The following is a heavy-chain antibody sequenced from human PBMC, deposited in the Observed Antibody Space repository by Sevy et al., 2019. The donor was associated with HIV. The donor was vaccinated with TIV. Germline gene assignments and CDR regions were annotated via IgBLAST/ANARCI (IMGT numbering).Heavy chain of an antibody. CDR1: GFAFDSYA. D-gene: IGHD3-10*01. Sequence: GGSLRLSCAASGFAFDSYAMTWVRQAPGKGLEWVSGISGTGAGTYYADSVKGRVTISRDNSKNTVYLQMNSLRVEDTAVYYCAKDVRFGESEKPTFDYWGQGTLVTVSS. CDR2: ISGTGAGT. CDR3: AKDVRFGESEKPTFDY. V-gene: IGHV3-23*01. J-gene: IGHJ4*02.